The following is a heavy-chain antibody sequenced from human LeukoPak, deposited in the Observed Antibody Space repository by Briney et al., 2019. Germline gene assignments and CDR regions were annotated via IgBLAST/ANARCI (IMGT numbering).Heavy chain of an antibody. V-gene: IGHV4-59*01. D-gene: IGHD3-16*01. J-gene: IGHJ2*01. CDR1: GGYIGNYS. Sequence: SETLSLTCTVTGGYIGNYSWSWIRQPPGKGLEWIGHIYYSETTNYNPSLKSRVTISVDTSKNQFSLKLSSATAADTAVYYCARLLGSSAHFWYFDLWGRGTLVTVSS. CDR3: ARLLGSSAHFWYFDL. CDR2: IYYSETT.